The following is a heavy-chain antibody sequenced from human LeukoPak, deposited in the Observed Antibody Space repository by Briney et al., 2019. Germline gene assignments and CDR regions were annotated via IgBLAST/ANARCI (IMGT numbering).Heavy chain of an antibody. CDR3: AKDVIRAVVTPGFDY. D-gene: IGHD4-23*01. V-gene: IGHV3-30*02. CDR2: IRYDGSNK. Sequence: GGSLRLSCAASGFTFSSYGMHWVRQAPGKGLEWVAFIRYDGSNKYYADSVKGRFTISRDNSKNTLYLQMNSLRAEDTAVYYCAKDVIRAVVTPGFDYWGQGTLVTVSS. J-gene: IGHJ4*02. CDR1: GFTFSSYG.